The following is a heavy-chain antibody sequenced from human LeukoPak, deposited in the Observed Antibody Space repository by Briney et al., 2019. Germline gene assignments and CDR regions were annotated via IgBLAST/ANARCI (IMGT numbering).Heavy chain of an antibody. Sequence: GGSLRLSCAASGFSFSTHDMSWVRQAPGKGLEWVSAISRSGDGTTYADSVKGRLTISRDNSKNTLFLQMNSLRAEDTAVYYCARAVGQWYFDLWGRGSLVTVSS. J-gene: IGHJ2*01. CDR3: ARAVGQWYFDL. CDR1: GFSFSTHD. V-gene: IGHV3-23*01. CDR2: ISRSGDGT.